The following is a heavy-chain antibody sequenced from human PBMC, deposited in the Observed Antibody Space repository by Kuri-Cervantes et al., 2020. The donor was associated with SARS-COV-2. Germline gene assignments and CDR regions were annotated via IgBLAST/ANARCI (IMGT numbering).Heavy chain of an antibody. CDR2: IYHSGST. CDR3: ASDLFGELATYFDY. CDR1: GYSISSGYY. J-gene: IGHJ4*02. D-gene: IGHD3-10*01. Sequence: TLSLTCAVSGYSISSGYYWGWIRQPPGKGLEWIGSIYHSGSTYYNPSLKSRVTISVDTSKNQFSLKLSSVTAADTAVYYCASDLFGELATYFDYWGQGTLVTVSS. V-gene: IGHV4-38-2*01.